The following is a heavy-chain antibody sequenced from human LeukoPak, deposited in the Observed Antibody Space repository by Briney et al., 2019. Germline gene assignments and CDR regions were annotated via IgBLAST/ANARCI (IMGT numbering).Heavy chain of an antibody. CDR1: GFTFSSYW. Sequence: GGSLRLSCAASGFTFSSYWMSWVRQAPGKGLEWVANIKQDGSEKYYVDSVKGRFTISRDNAKNSLYLQMNSLRAEDTAVYCCARDLHQYYYGSGSLIYWGQGTLVTVSS. D-gene: IGHD3-10*01. J-gene: IGHJ4*02. CDR2: IKQDGSEK. CDR3: ARDLHQYYYGSGSLIY. V-gene: IGHV3-7*01.